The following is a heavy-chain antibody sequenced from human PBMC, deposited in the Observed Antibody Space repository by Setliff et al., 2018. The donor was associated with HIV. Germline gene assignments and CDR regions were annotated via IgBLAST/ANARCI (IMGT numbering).Heavy chain of an antibody. Sequence: GGSLRLSCAASGFTFSTYWMTWVRQAPGKGLEWVATIKQDESEMQYVDSVKGRVTISRDNAKNSLYLQMNSLRAEDTAMYYCARHRGRDSSGEELDYYYMDVWGKGTTVTVSS. CDR2: IKQDESEM. CDR3: ARHRGRDSSGEELDYYYMDV. J-gene: IGHJ6*03. CDR1: GFTFSTYW. D-gene: IGHD1-26*01. V-gene: IGHV3-7*03.